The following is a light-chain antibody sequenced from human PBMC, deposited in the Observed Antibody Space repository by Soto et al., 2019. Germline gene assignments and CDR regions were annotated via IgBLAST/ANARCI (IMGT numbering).Light chain of an antibody. J-gene: IGKJ1*01. CDR2: DAS. V-gene: IGKV3-11*01. Sequence: EIVMTQSPATLSLSPGERATLSCRASQSVGKYLVWYQQKPGQAPRLLIYDASNRATGIPARFSGSGSGTDFTLTISSLEPEDFAVYYCQQRSNWPPTWTFGQGTKVDIK. CDR3: QQRSNWPPTWT. CDR1: QSVGKY.